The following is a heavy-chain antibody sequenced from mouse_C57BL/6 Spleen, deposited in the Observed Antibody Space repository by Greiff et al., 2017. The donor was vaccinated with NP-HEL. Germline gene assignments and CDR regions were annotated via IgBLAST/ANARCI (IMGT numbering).Heavy chain of an antibody. CDR3: ARSGDYDEEGYYFDY. V-gene: IGHV1-85*01. CDR2: IYPRDGST. CDR1: GYTFTSYD. Sequence: QVQLKESGPELVKPGASVKLSCKASGYTFTSYDINWVKQRPGKGLEWIGWIYPRDGSTKYNEKFKGKATLTVDTSSSTAYMELHSLTSEDSAVYFCARSGDYDEEGYYFDYWGQGTTLTVSS. D-gene: IGHD2-4*01. J-gene: IGHJ2*01.